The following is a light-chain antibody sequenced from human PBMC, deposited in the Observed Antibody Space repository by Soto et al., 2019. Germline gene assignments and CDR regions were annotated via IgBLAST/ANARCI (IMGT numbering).Light chain of an antibody. J-gene: IGKJ3*01. Sequence: DIQMTQSPSSLSASVGDRVTITCRASQSIGRYLNWYQQKPGKATSLLISTTTTLQREVPSRFSGSGSGTDFTLTITSLPTEDFATYYCQQTYRTIFTFGPGTKVDIK. CDR3: QQTYRTIFT. CDR1: QSIGRY. V-gene: IGKV1-39*01. CDR2: TTT.